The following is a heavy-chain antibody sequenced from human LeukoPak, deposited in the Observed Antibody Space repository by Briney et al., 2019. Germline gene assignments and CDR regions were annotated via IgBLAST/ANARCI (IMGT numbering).Heavy chain of an antibody. V-gene: IGHV3-23*01. Sequence: GGSLRLSCAASGFTFSNYPMNWVRQAPGKGLEWVSAITSDASRTYSADSVKGRFTISRDNSKNTLYLQMNGLRADDTAVYYCAKGNTITPDYWGQGTLVTVSS. J-gene: IGHJ4*02. CDR3: AKGNTITPDY. CDR2: ITSDASRT. CDR1: GFTFSNYP. D-gene: IGHD1-14*01.